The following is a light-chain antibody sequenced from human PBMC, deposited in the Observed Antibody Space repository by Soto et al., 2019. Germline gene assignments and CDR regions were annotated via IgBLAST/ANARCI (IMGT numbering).Light chain of an antibody. Sequence: DIQMTQSPSPLSASVGDRVTITCRASQSISSWLAWYQQKPGKAPKLLIYDASSLESGVPSRFSGSGSGTEFTLTISSLEPDDVATYYCQQSYSAPLTLGGGTKVDIK. J-gene: IGKJ4*01. CDR3: QQSYSAPLT. CDR1: QSISSW. CDR2: DAS. V-gene: IGKV1-5*01.